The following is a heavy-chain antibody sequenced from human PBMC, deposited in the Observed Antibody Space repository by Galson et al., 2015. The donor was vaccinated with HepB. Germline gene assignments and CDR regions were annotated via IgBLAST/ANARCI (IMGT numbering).Heavy chain of an antibody. CDR2: INTNTGNP. CDR1: GYTFTSYA. CDR3: APNIVAAAASFDP. J-gene: IGHJ5*02. D-gene: IGHD6-13*01. Sequence: SVKVSCKASGYTFTSYAMNWVRQAPGQGLEWMGWINTNTGNPTYAQGFTGRFVFSLDTSVSTAYLQISSLKAEDTAVYYCAPNIVAAAASFDPWGQGTLVTVSS. V-gene: IGHV7-4-1*02.